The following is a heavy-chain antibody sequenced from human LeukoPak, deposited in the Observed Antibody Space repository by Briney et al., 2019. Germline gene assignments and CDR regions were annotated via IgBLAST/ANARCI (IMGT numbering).Heavy chain of an antibody. V-gene: IGHV1-8*01. Sequence: ASVKVSCKASGYTFTSYDINWVRQATGQGLEWMGWMNPNSGNTGYAQKFQGRVTMTRNTSISTAYMELSSLRSEDTAVYYCAKSRGYCSGGSCYSSDFDYWGQGTLVTVSS. CDR1: GYTFTSYD. CDR3: AKSRGYCSGGSCYSSDFDY. J-gene: IGHJ4*02. D-gene: IGHD2-15*01. CDR2: MNPNSGNT.